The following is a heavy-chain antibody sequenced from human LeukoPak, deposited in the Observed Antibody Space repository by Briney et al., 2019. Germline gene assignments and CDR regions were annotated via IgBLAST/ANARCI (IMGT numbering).Heavy chain of an antibody. V-gene: IGHV4-31*03. D-gene: IGHD5-18*01. CDR2: IYYSGST. CDR1: GGSISSGDYY. CDR3: ARSVGYSYGIWFDP. J-gene: IGHJ5*02. Sequence: SETLSLTCTVSGGSISSGDYYWSWIRQHPGKGLEWIGYIYYSGSTYYNPSLKSRVTISVDTSKNQFSLKLSSVTAADTAVYYCARSVGYSYGIWFDPWGQGTLVTVSS.